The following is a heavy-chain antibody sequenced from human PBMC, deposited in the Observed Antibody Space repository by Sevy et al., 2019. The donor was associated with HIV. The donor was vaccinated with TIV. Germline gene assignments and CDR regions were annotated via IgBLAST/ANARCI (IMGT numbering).Heavy chain of an antibody. CDR2: ISYDGSNK. D-gene: IGHD3-22*01. V-gene: IGHV3-30*18. CDR1: GFTFSSYG. J-gene: IGHJ4*02. CDR3: AKEGQGEYYDSSGSFDY. Sequence: GGSLRLSCAASGFTFSSYGMHWVRQAPGKGLEWVAVISYDGSNKYYADSVKGRFTISRDNSKNTLYLQMTSLRAEDTAVYYCAKEGQGEYYDSSGSFDYWGQGTLVTVSS.